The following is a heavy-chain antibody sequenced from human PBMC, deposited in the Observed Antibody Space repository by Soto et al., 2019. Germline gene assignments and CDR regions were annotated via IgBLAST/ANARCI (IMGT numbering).Heavy chain of an antibody. V-gene: IGHV3-33*01. CDR1: GFTFSSYG. CDR2: IWYDGSNK. D-gene: IGHD6-19*01. CDR3: AQIAVAGDGDDAFDI. J-gene: IGHJ3*02. Sequence: QVQLVESGGGVVQPGRSLRLSCAASGFTFSSYGRHWVRQAPGKGLEWVAVIWYDGSNKYYADSVKGRFTISRDNSKNTLYLQMNSLRAEDTAVYYCAQIAVAGDGDDAFDIWGQGTMVTVSS.